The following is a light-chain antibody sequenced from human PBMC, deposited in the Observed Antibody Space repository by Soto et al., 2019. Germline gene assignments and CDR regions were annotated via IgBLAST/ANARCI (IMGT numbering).Light chain of an antibody. CDR3: QQHGYLPYT. J-gene: IGKJ2*01. CDR1: QSISDT. Sequence: EIVMTQSPATLSVSPGGRATLSCRASQSISDTLAWYQQKPGQAPRLLIYGASTRATGIPDRFGGSGSGTDFTLTISRLAPEDFAVYYCQQHGYLPYTFAQGTKVDIK. V-gene: IGKV3-15*01. CDR2: GAS.